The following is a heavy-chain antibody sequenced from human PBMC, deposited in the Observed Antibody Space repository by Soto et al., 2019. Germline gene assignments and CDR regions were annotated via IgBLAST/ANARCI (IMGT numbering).Heavy chain of an antibody. CDR2: IFRSGSS. V-gene: IGHV4-30-2*01. CDR3: ARGLGYCSTTTCSEDWFDP. J-gene: IGHJ5*02. D-gene: IGHD2-2*01. CDR1: CDSSSCGDNS. Sequence: SETLSLTCTVSCDSSSCGDNSRSWIRQPPGEGLEWIGYIFRSGSSFSNPSLRSRVTLSVDTSKNQFSLRLSTVTAADTALYYCARGLGYCSTTTCSEDWFDPWGPGTLVTVSS.